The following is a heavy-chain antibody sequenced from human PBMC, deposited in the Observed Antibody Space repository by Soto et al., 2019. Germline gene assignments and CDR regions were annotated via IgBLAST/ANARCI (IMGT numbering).Heavy chain of an antibody. Sequence: SSVKVSCKASGYTFTSYGISWVRQAPGQGLEWMGWISAYNGNTNYAQKLQGRVTMTTDTSTSTAYMELRSLRSDDTAVYYCAREGLNKFVYYYYGMDVWGQGTTVTASS. CDR1: GYTFTSYG. D-gene: IGHD3-16*02. CDR3: AREGLNKFVYYYYGMDV. J-gene: IGHJ6*02. CDR2: ISAYNGNT. V-gene: IGHV1-18*04.